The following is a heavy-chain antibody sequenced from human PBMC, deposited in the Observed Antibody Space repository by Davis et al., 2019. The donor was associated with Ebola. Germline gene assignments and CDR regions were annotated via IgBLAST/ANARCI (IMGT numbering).Heavy chain of an antibody. V-gene: IGHV3-21*01. Sequence: GESLKISCAASGFTFSTYIMHWVRQAPGKGLEWVSSISSNSRYIYYADSVKGRFSISRDNAKNSLYLQMNSLSAEDTAVYYCARESYFGSGTYGIDYWGQGPLVTVSS. CDR2: ISSNSRYI. D-gene: IGHD3-10*01. CDR3: ARESYFGSGTYGIDY. J-gene: IGHJ4*02. CDR1: GFTFSTYI.